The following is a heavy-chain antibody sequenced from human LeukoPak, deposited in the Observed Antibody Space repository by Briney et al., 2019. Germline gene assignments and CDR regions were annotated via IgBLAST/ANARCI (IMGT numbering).Heavy chain of an antibody. D-gene: IGHD6-19*01. Sequence: QSGGSLRLSCAASGFTFNSYSMHWVRQAPGKGLEWVAVVSFDGNSKYYADSVKGRFTISRDNSKLYLQMNNLRAEDTAVYHCARDRHQWMDSTWQYCFDYWGQGILVTVSS. J-gene: IGHJ4*02. CDR3: ARDRHQWMDSTWQYCFDY. CDR1: GFTFNSYS. V-gene: IGHV3-30*04. CDR2: VSFDGNSK.